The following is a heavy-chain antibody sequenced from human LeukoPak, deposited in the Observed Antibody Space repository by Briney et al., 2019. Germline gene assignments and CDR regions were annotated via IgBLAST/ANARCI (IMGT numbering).Heavy chain of an antibody. CDR2: INPTGGST. Sequence: ASVKVSCKASGYTFTSYYMHWVRQAPGQGLEWMGLINPTGGSTGYAQKFQGGVTMTRDMSTSTDYMELSCLRSEDTAIYYCARDNSVGDNAWWFDPWGQGTLVTVSS. J-gene: IGHJ5*02. D-gene: IGHD1-26*01. V-gene: IGHV1-46*01. CDR1: GYTFTSYY. CDR3: ARDNSVGDNAWWFDP.